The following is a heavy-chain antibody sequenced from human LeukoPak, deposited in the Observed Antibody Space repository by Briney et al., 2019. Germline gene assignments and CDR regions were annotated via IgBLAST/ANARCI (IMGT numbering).Heavy chain of an antibody. V-gene: IGHV4-59*01. CDR3: ATGWGTYYFDY. CDR2: IYYSGST. D-gene: IGHD7-27*01. J-gene: IGHJ4*02. CDR1: GGSISSYY. Sequence: SETLSLTCTVSGGSISSYYWSWIRQPPGKGLGWIGYIYYSGSTNYNPSLKSRVAISVDTSKNQFSLKLSSVTAADTAVYYCATGWGTYYFDYWGQGTLVTVSS.